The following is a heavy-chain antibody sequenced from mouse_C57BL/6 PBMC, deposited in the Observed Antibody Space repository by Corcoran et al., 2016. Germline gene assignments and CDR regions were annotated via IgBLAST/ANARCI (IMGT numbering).Heavy chain of an antibody. V-gene: IGHV1-80*01. D-gene: IGHD1-1*01. CDR2: IYPGDGDT. CDR3: ARRNYYGSSYWYFDV. Sequence: QVQLQQSGAELVKPGASVKISCKASGYAFSSYWMNWVKQRPGKGLEWIGQIYPGDGDTNYNGKFKGKTTLTADNSASTAYMQLSILTSEDAEVYYCARRNYYGSSYWYFDVWGTGTTVTVSS. CDR1: GYAFSSYW. J-gene: IGHJ1*03.